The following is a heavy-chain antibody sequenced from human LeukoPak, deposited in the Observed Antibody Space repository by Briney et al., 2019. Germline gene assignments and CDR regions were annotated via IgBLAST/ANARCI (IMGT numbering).Heavy chain of an antibody. Sequence: SETLSLTCSVSGYSINSGSYWGWIRQPPGKGLEWIASIHHSGSTYYNPSLKSRVTIPVDTSKNQLSLKLTSVTAADTAVYYCARAFGVVIYFDYWGQGTQVTVSS. V-gene: IGHV4-38-2*02. CDR3: ARAFGVVIYFDY. CDR2: IHHSGST. CDR1: GYSINSGSY. J-gene: IGHJ4*02. D-gene: IGHD3-3*01.